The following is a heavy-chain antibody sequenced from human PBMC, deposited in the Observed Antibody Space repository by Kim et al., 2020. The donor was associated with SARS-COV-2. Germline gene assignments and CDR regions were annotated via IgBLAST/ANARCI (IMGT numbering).Heavy chain of an antibody. V-gene: IGHV3-9*01. CDR1: GFTFDDYA. CDR2: ISWNSGSI. D-gene: IGHD1-26*01. J-gene: IGHJ4*02. Sequence: GGSLRLSCAASGFTFDDYAMHWVRQAPGKGLEWVSGISWNSGSIGYADSVKGRFTISRDNAKNSLYLQMNSLRAEDTALYYCAKDLGRRNGSYYWGQGTLVTVSS. CDR3: AKDLGRRNGSYY.